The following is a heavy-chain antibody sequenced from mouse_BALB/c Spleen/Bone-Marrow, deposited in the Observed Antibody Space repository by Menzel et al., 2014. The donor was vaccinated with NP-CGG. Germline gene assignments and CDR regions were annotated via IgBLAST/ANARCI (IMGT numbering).Heavy chain of an antibody. CDR2: INPSSGYT. CDR1: GYTFTTYT. D-gene: IGHD2-1*01. Sequence: QVQLQQSGAELARPGASVKMSCRASGYTFTTYTMHWVKQRPGQGLEWIGYINPSSGYTYYNQKFKDKATLTADKSSSAAYLQLSSLTSEDSAVCYCARVYGNYDAMDYWGQGTSVTVSS. CDR3: ARVYGNYDAMDY. V-gene: IGHV1-4*01. J-gene: IGHJ4*01.